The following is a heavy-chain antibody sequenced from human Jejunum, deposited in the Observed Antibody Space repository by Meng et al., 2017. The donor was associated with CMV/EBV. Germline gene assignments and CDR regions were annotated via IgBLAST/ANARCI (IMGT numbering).Heavy chain of an antibody. V-gene: IGHV3-7*01. CDR1: GFPFGSYW. D-gene: IGHD3-16*01. J-gene: IGHJ4*02. CDR3: VRGSTDSHYRPFAG. Sequence: SGFPFGSYWMSWVRQAPGKGPQWVADIKGDESEKYYVDSVRGRFSISRDNAQKSLYLEMNSLRAEDTAVYYCVRGSTDSHYRPFAGWGPGTLVTVSS. CDR2: IKGDESEK.